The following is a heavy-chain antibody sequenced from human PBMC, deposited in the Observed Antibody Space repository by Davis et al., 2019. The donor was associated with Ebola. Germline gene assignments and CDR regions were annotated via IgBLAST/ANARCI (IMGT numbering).Heavy chain of an antibody. CDR1: GFTFSSYG. Sequence: PGGSLRLSCAASGFTFSSYGMHWVRQAPGKGLEWVAVISYDGSNKYYTDSVKGRFTISRDNSKNTLYLRMNSLRAEDTAVYYCAKDGGGILTGYYYYYGMDVWGKGTTVTVSS. CDR3: AKDGGGILTGYYYYYGMDV. CDR2: ISYDGSNK. V-gene: IGHV3-30*18. J-gene: IGHJ6*04. D-gene: IGHD3-9*01.